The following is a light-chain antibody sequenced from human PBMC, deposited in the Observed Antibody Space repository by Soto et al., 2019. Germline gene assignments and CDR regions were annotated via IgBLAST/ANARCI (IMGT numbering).Light chain of an antibody. CDR1: QSVRSSH. J-gene: IGKJ1*01. V-gene: IGKV3-15*01. Sequence: EIVLTQSPGTLSLSPGERATLSCRASQSVRSSHLAWHQQMPGQAPRLLIYDASTRATGIPDRFSGSGSETAFTLTISSLQSEDYAIYYCQQYNNWPPWTFGQGTKVDIK. CDR3: QQYNNWPPWT. CDR2: DAS.